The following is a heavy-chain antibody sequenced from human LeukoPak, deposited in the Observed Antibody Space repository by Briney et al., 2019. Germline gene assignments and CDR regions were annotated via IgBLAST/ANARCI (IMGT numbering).Heavy chain of an antibody. CDR2: IYYSGST. CDR1: GGSISSSSCY. D-gene: IGHD5-24*01. Sequence: SETLSLTCTVSGGSISSSSCYWGWIRQPPGKGLEWIGSIYYSGSTYYNPSLKSRVTISVDTSKNQFSLKLSSVTAADTAVYYCARVSGDGYMDYWGQGTLVTVSS. V-gene: IGHV4-39*07. CDR3: ARVSGDGYMDY. J-gene: IGHJ4*02.